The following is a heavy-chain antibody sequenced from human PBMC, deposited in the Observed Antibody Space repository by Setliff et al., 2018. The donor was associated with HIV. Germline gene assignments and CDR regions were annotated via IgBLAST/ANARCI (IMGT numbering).Heavy chain of an antibody. V-gene: IGHV4-59*01. D-gene: IGHD6-19*01. CDR3: AMSGYSSGWPSEYFQH. CDR1: GDSISSYY. J-gene: IGHJ1*01. CDR2: IYYSGST. Sequence: SETLSLTCTVSGDSISSYYWSWIRQPPGKGLEWIGYIYYSGSTNYNPSLKSRVTISVDTSKNQFSLKLSSVTAADTAVYYCAMSGYSSGWPSEYFQHWGQGTLVTVSS.